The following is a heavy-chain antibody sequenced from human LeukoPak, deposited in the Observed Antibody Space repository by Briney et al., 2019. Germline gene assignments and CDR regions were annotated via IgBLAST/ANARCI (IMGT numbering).Heavy chain of an antibody. CDR1: GYTFTSYY. V-gene: IGHV1-46*01. J-gene: IGHJ4*02. D-gene: IGHD3-22*01. CDR2: INPSGGST. CDR3: ARDSSWSLVMY. Sequence: EASVKVSCTASGYTFTSYYMHWVRQAPGQGLEWMGIINPSGGSTSYAQKFQGRVTMTRDTSTNTVYMELSSLRSEDTAVYYCARDSSWSLVMYWGQGTLVTVSS.